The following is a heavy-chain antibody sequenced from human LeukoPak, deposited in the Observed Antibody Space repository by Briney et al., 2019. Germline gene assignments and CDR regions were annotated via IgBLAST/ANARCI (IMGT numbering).Heavy chain of an antibody. CDR1: GFTFDDYA. CDR2: ISWDGGST. CDR3: ARDRYCSGGSCYFGHYYYYMDV. D-gene: IGHD2-15*01. V-gene: IGHV3-43D*03. Sequence: QTGGSLRLSCAASGFTFDDYAMHWVRQAPGKGLEWVSLISWDGGSTYYADSVKGRFTISRDNAKNSLYLQMNSLRAEDTAVYYCARDRYCSGGSCYFGHYYYYMDVWGKGTTVTVSS. J-gene: IGHJ6*03.